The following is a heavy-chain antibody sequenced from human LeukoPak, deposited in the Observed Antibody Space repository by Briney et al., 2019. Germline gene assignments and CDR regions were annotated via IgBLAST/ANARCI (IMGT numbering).Heavy chain of an antibody. D-gene: IGHD5-18*01. V-gene: IGHV3-15*01. CDR2: IKSKTDGGTT. Sequence: GGSLRLSCAASGFTFSSYSMNWVRQAPGKGLEWVGRIKSKTDGGTTDYAAPVKGRFTISRDDSKNTLYLQMNSLKTEDTAVYYCTTDNTTSLYSYGYNVYWGQGTLVTVSS. CDR1: GFTFSSYS. CDR3: TTDNTTSLYSYGYNVY. J-gene: IGHJ4*02.